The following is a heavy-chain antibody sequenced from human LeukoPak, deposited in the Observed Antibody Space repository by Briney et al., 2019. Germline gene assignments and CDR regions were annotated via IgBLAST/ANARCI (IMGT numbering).Heavy chain of an antibody. J-gene: IGHJ2*01. CDR1: GFTFSSYG. CDR2: IRYDGSNK. V-gene: IGHV3-30*02. CDR3: AKDRGYYGSGLLDL. Sequence: GGSLRLSCAASGFTFSSYGMHWVRQAPGKGLEWVAFIRYDGSNKYYADSVKGRFTISRDNSKNTLYLQMNSLRAEDTAVYYCAKDRGYYGSGLLDLWGRGTLVTVSS. D-gene: IGHD3-10*01.